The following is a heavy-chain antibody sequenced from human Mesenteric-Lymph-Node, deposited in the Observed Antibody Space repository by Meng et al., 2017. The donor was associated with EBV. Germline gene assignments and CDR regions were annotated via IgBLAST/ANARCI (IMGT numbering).Heavy chain of an antibody. CDR1: GYTFTRYG. CDR3: ARDSSGYNANDKVSDY. D-gene: IGHD5-12*01. CDR2: ITVYNGNT. Sequence: QVQVVQSGVEVKKPGAAVKVSCKTSGYTFTRYGISWVRQAPGHGLEWMGLITVYNGNTNYAPRLQGRVTMTTDLSTSTAYMELRSLRSDDTAVYYCARDSSGYNANDKVSDYWGQGTLVTVSS. J-gene: IGHJ4*02. V-gene: IGHV1-18*01.